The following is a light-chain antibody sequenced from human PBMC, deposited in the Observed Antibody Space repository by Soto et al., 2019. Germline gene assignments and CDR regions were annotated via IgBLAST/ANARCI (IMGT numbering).Light chain of an antibody. V-gene: IGKV3-15*01. CDR2: GAS. Sequence: EIVMTQSPATLSLSPGERATLSCRASQSVSSNLAWYQQKPGQAPRLLLYGASTRATGIPARFSGSGSGTELTLTISSLQPEDFAAYYCQQYNNWPSWTFGQGTKVDI. CDR1: QSVSSN. J-gene: IGKJ1*01. CDR3: QQYNNWPSWT.